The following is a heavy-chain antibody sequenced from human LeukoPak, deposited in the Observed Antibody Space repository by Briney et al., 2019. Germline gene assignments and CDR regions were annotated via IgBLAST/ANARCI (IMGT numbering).Heavy chain of an antibody. Sequence: GGSLRLSCAASGSTFSDYYMSWIRQAPGKGLEWVSYISSSGSTIYYADSVKGRFTISRDNAKNSLYLQMNSLRAEDTAVYYCARDPYGYYYYGMDVWGQGTTVTVSS. CDR3: ARDPYGYYYYGMDV. CDR2: ISSSGSTI. J-gene: IGHJ6*02. CDR1: GSTFSDYY. D-gene: IGHD3-16*01. V-gene: IGHV3-11*01.